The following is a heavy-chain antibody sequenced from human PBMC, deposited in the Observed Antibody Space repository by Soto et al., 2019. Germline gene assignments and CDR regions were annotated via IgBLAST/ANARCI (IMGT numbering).Heavy chain of an antibody. J-gene: IGHJ4*02. Sequence: EVQLLESGGGLVQPGGSLRLSCAVSGFTFSSYVRTWVRQAPGKGLEWVSAISVSGDTTYYEDSVKGRFTISRDNSKNTLYLQMNSLRAEDTAVYYCAKDLPIRRWLCDYWGQGTLVTVSS. CDR1: GFTFSSYV. V-gene: IGHV3-23*01. CDR2: ISVSGDTT. CDR3: AKDLPIRRWLCDY. D-gene: IGHD6-19*01.